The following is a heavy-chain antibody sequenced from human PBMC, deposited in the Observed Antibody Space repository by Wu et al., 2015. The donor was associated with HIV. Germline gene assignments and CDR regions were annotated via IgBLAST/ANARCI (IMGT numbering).Heavy chain of an antibody. V-gene: IGHV1-69*13. CDR2: IIPIFGTA. Sequence: QVQLVQSGAEVKKPGSSVKVSCKASGGTFSSYAISWVRQAPGQGLEWMGRIIPIFGTANYAQKFRGRVTITADESTSTAYMELSSLRSEDTAVYYCARDNGLYYYGSGLPFDYWGQGTLVTVSS. D-gene: IGHD3-10*01. CDR3: ARDNGLYYYGSGLPFDY. J-gene: IGHJ4*02. CDR1: GGTFSSYA.